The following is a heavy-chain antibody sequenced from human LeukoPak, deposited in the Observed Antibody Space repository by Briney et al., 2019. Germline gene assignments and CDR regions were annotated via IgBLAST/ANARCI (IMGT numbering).Heavy chain of an antibody. D-gene: IGHD2-2*01. CDR3: ARAPAAIGVAYYYGMDV. J-gene: IGHJ6*02. CDR2: IYYSGST. CDR1: GGSISSYY. Sequence: SETLSLTCTVSGGSISSYYWSWIRQPPGKGLAWIGYIYYSGSTNYNPSLKSRVTISVDTSKNQFSLKLSSVTAADTAVYYCARAPAAIGVAYYYGMDVWGQGTTVTVSS. V-gene: IGHV4-59*01.